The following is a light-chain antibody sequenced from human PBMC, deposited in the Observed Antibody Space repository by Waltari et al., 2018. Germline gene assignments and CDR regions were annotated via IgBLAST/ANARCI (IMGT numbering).Light chain of an antibody. V-gene: IGKV1-33*01. CDR1: KDIRKN. CDR2: DAS. CDR3: QHYNNLPYT. Sequence: IQMTQSPSSLSASIGDRVTITCRASKDIRKNLSWFQERPGKAPNLLIYDASNLEAGVPSRFSGTGSGTDFSLTISSLQPEDSATYYCQHYNNLPYTFSRGTKLQIK. J-gene: IGKJ2*01.